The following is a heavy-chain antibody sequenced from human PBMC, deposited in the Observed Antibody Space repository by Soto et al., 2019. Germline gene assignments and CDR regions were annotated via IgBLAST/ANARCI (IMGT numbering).Heavy chain of an antibody. CDR3: ASLPYYYDSSGYYPFEY. Sequence: GGSLRLSCAASGFTFSSYGMHWVRQAPGKGLEWVSSISGSSSYIYYADSVKGRFTISRDNAKNSLYLQMNSLRAEDTAVYYCASLPYYYDSSGYYPFEYWGQGTLVTVSS. CDR1: GFTFSSYG. CDR2: ISGSSSYI. J-gene: IGHJ4*02. V-gene: IGHV3-21*01. D-gene: IGHD3-22*01.